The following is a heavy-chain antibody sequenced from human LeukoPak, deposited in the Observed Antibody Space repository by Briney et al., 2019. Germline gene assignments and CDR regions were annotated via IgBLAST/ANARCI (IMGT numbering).Heavy chain of an antibody. V-gene: IGHV3-23*01. CDR2: ISDNSGNT. J-gene: IGHJ4*02. CDR3: AKGSGRIVVVSHIDY. CDR1: GFTFSSFA. D-gene: IGHD2-21*01. Sequence: PGGSLRLSCAASGFTFSSFAMSWVRQAPGQGLEWVSAISDNSGNTYYADSVKGRFTISRDNSKNTLYLQMNSLRAEDTALYYCAKGSGRIVVVSHIDYWGQGTLVTVSS.